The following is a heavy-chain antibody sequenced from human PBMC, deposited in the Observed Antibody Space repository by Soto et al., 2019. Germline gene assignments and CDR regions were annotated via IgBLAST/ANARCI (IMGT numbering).Heavy chain of an antibody. V-gene: IGHV1-3*01. CDR1: GYTFTSYA. CDR2: INAGNGNT. Sequence: EASVKGLCKASGYTFTSYAIHWVRQAPGQRLEWMGWINAGNGNTKYSQKFQGRVTITRDSSASTAYMELSSLRSEDTAVYYCARLTAIRTIFGGFDPWGQGTLVTVSS. J-gene: IGHJ5*02. CDR3: ARLTAIRTIFGGFDP. D-gene: IGHD3-3*01.